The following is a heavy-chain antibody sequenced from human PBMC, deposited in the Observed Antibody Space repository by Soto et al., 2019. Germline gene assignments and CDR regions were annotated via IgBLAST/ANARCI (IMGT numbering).Heavy chain of an antibody. Sequence: EVQLLESGGGLVQPGGSLRLSCAASGFPFSRYAMSWVRQAPGKGLEWVSGSSGGGGSTYYADSVKGRCTISRDKSKNTLYLQMNSLRAEDAAIYYCAKDLGVGHAFDLWGQGTMVTVSS. CDR2: SSGGGGST. J-gene: IGHJ3*01. CDR1: GFPFSRYA. D-gene: IGHD2-8*01. V-gene: IGHV3-23*01. CDR3: AKDLGVGHAFDL.